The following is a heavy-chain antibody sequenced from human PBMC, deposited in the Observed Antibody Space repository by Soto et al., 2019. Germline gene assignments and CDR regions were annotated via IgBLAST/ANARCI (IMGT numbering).Heavy chain of an antibody. Sequence: GASVKVSCKASGGTFSSYAISWVRQAPGQGLEWMGGIIPIFGTANYAQKFQGRVTITADKSTSTAYMELSSLRSEDTAVYYCARAVVDFWSCYRTHYYYYYGMDFWGQGTTVTVSS. CDR1: GGTFSSYA. CDR3: ARAVVDFWSCYRTHYYYYYGMDF. V-gene: IGHV1-69*06. D-gene: IGHD3-3*01. J-gene: IGHJ6*02. CDR2: IIPIFGTA.